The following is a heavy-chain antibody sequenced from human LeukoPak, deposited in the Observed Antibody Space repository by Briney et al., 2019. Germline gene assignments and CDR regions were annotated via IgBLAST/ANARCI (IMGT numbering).Heavy chain of an antibody. V-gene: IGHV4-39*07. CDR2: IYYSGST. D-gene: IGHD3-10*01. Sequence: SETLSLTCTVSGGSISSSSYYWGWIRQPPGKGLEWIGSIYYSGSTNYNPSLKSRVTMSVDTSKNQFSLKLSSVTAADTAVYYCAREGKSFSYGMDVWGQGTTVTVSS. CDR3: AREGKSFSYGMDV. J-gene: IGHJ6*02. CDR1: GGSISSSSYY.